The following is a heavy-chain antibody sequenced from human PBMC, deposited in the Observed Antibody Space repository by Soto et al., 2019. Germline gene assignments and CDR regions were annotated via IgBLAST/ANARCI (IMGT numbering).Heavy chain of an antibody. Sequence: QITLKESGPTLVKPTQTLTLTCTFSGFSLSTSGVGVGWIRQPPGKALEWLAIIYWDDDKRYSPSLKSRLTITKDTSKNHVVLTMTNMDPVDTATYYCAHSQYSSSWYDYYYYYMDVWGKGTTVTVSS. D-gene: IGHD6-13*01. J-gene: IGHJ6*03. CDR1: GFSLSTSGVG. CDR3: AHSQYSSSWYDYYYYYMDV. CDR2: IYWDDDK. V-gene: IGHV2-5*02.